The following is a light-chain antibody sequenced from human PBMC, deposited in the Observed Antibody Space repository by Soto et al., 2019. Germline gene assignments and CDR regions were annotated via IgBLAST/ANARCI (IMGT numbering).Light chain of an antibody. V-gene: IGLV1-40*01. Sequence: QSALTQPASVSGSPAQSITMSCTGSSSNIGAGYHVHWYQQLPGTAPKLLIYTNRYRPSGVPDRFSGSRSGTSASLAITGLQAEDEADYYCQSYDSSLGYVFGTGTKVTVL. CDR2: TNR. CDR1: SSNIGAGYH. CDR3: QSYDSSLGYV. J-gene: IGLJ1*01.